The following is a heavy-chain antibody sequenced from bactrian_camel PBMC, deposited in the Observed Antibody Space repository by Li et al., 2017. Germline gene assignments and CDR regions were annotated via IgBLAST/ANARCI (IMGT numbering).Heavy chain of an antibody. Sequence: VQLVESGGGSVQAGGSLRLSCVVSGYYGAYCMGWFRQTPGKEREGVAAFESDGSSTYAESVKGRFTISEANARNVIYLHMENLKPDDTGMYYCAADSRSLRDAGWFGSPALDPSEYTYWARGPRSPSP. J-gene: IGHJ4*01. V-gene: IGHV3S53*01. CDR1: GYYGAYC. D-gene: IGHD1*01. CDR2: FESDGSS.